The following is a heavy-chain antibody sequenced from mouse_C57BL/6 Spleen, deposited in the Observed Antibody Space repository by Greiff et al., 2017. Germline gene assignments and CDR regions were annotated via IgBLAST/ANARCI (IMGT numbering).Heavy chain of an antibody. V-gene: IGHV1-5*01. CDR2: IYPGNSDT. Sequence: EVQLQQSGPVLARPGASVKMSCKTSGYTFTSYWMHWVNQRHGPGLEWIGVIYPGNSDTSYNQTFTGKAKLTADTSASAVYMELQSVKTEDSAVYYCTKGGPYWYFDVWGTGTTGTVSS. J-gene: IGHJ1*03. CDR1: GYTFTSYW. CDR3: TKGGPYWYFDV.